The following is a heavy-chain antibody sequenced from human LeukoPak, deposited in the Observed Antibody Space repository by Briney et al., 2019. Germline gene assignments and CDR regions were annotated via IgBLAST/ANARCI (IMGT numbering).Heavy chain of an antibody. V-gene: IGHV3-53*01. CDR1: GFTVSSNY. D-gene: IGHD3-22*01. Sequence: PGGSLRLSCAASGFTVSSNYMSWVRQAPGKGLEWVSVIYSGGSTYYADSVKGRFTISRDNSKNTLYLQMNSLRAEDTAVYYCAKGLRRSSGSPFDYWGQGTLVTVSS. CDR3: AKGLRRSSGSPFDY. CDR2: IYSGGST. J-gene: IGHJ4*02.